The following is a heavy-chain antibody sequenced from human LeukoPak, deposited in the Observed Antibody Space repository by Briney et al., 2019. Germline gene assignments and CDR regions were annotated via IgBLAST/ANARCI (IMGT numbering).Heavy chain of an antibody. CDR3: VGDQGYVDTNMA. CDR1: GAFISDYH. V-gene: IGHV4-4*07. J-gene: IGHJ5*02. D-gene: IGHD5-18*01. CDR2: LYSRGST. Sequence: PSETLSPTCTVSGAFISDYHWSWVRQPAGKGLEWIGRLYSRGSTNYSPSLESRVTMSVDTSKNQFSLKLNSVTAADTAVYYCVGDQGYVDTNMAWGQGTLVTVSS.